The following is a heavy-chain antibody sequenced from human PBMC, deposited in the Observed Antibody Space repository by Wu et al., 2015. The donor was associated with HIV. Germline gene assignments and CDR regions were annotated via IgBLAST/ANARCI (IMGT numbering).Heavy chain of an antibody. Sequence: QVHLVQSGAEVKKPGASVKVSCKASGYPFTSYGISWVRQAPGQGLEWMGWISTYNGNTDSAQKLQGRVTLTTDTSTSTAYMELRSLRSDDTAMYYCAREGPPVADVDYWGQGNAGHRLL. CDR1: GYPFTSYG. J-gene: IGHJ4*02. CDR2: ISTYNGNT. D-gene: IGHD6-19*01. CDR3: AREGPPVADVDY. V-gene: IGHV1-18*01.